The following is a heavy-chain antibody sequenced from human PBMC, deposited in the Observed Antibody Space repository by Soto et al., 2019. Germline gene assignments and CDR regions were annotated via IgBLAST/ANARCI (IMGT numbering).Heavy chain of an antibody. CDR2: IYPGDSDT. V-gene: IGHV5-51*01. Sequence: GESLKISCKGSGYSFTSYWIGWVRQMPGKGLEWMGIIYPGDSDTRYSPSLQGQVTISADKSISTAYLQWSSLKASDTAMYYCARQSIAARPGTGYYYGMDVWGQGTTVTVSS. J-gene: IGHJ6*02. CDR1: GYSFTSYW. CDR3: ARQSIAARPGTGYYYGMDV. D-gene: IGHD6-6*01.